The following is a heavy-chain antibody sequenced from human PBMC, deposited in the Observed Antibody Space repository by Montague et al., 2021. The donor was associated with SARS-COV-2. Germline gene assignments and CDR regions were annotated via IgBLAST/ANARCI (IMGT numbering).Heavy chain of an antibody. J-gene: IGHJ6*02. Sequence: SLRLSCAASGFTVSSNYMSWVRQAPGKGLEWVSVIYSGGSTYYADSVKGRFTISRDNSKNTLYLQMNSLRAEDTAVYYCARGEQQQLNFYYYYYYGMDVWGQGTTATVSS. CDR3: ARGEQQQLNFYYYYYYGMDV. D-gene: IGHD6-13*01. CDR1: GFTVSSNY. V-gene: IGHV3-53*01. CDR2: IYSGGST.